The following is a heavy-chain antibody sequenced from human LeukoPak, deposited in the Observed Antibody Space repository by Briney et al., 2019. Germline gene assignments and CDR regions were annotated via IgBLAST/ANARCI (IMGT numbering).Heavy chain of an antibody. CDR1: GFTFSSYA. Sequence: AGTLRLSCAAYGFTFSSYAMSWVRQAPGKRLVGVSGTSGSGSSTYYANSVKGRFTISRDNAKNSLYLHMSSLRADDTAVYYGARGGSYRAPDYNYYYGMDVWGQGTTVTVSS. CDR2: TSGSGSST. V-gene: IGHV3-23*01. CDR3: ARGGSYRAPDYNYYYGMDV. D-gene: IGHD3-16*02. J-gene: IGHJ6*02.